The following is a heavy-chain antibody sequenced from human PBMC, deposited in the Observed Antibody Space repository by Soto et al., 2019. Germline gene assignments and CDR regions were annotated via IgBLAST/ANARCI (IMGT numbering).Heavy chain of an antibody. Sequence: QVQLQESGPGLVKPSQTLSLTCTVSGGSISSGGYYWSWIRQHPGKGLEWIGYIYYSGSTYYNPSLKGRVTISVDTSKNQFSLKLSSVTAADTAVYYCAHTKVGYYDSSGYPQAHFDYWGQGTLVTVSS. J-gene: IGHJ4*02. CDR2: IYYSGST. CDR1: GGSISSGGYY. D-gene: IGHD3-22*01. CDR3: AHTKVGYYDSSGYPQAHFDY. V-gene: IGHV4-31*03.